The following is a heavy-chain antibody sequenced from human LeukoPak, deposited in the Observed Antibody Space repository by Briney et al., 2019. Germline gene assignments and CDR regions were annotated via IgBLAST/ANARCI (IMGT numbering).Heavy chain of an antibody. CDR3: ARALTLNDAFDI. J-gene: IGHJ3*02. CDR2: IYYSGDT. D-gene: IGHD3-16*01. CDR1: GGSISSTSYY. Sequence: PSETLSLTCTVSGGSISSTSYYWGWIRQPPGKELEWIGSIYYSGDTYYSPSLKSRVSISVDTSKNQFSLKLSSVTAADTAVYYCARALTLNDAFDIWGQGTMVTVSS. V-gene: IGHV4-39*07.